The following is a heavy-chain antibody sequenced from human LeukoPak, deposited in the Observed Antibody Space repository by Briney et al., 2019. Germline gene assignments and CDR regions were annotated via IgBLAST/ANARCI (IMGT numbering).Heavy chain of an antibody. V-gene: IGHV4-38-2*02. CDR3: ARRDGGNSGDY. J-gene: IGHJ4*02. CDR1: GYSISSGYY. CDR2: IYHSGST. Sequence: SETLSLTCTVSGYSISSGYYWGWIRQPPGKGLEWIGSIYHSGSTYYNPSLKSRVTISVDTSKNQFSLKLSSVTAADTAVYYCARRDGGNSGDYWGQGTLVTVSS. D-gene: IGHD4-23*01.